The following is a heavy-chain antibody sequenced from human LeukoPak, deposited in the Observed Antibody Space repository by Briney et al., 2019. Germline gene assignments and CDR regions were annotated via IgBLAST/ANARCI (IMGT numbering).Heavy chain of an antibody. CDR3: ARAMIAVAGKREYNWFDP. V-gene: IGHV1-8*03. J-gene: IGHJ5*02. CDR1: GYTFTRYD. CDR2: MNPNSGNT. D-gene: IGHD6-19*01. Sequence: ASVKVSCKASGYTFTRYDINWVRQATGQGLEWMGWMNPNSGNTGYAQKFQGRVTITRNTSISTAYMELSSLRSEDTAVYYCARAMIAVAGKREYNWFDPWGQGTLVTVSS.